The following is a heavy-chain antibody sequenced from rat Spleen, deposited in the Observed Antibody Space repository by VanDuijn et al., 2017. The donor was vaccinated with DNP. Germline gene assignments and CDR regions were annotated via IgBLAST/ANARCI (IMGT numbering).Heavy chain of an antibody. CDR3: ARWPGYNPPYAMDA. Sequence: VQLQESGPGLVEPSQSLSLTCSVTGYSITSCCRWTWIRKFPGHKLEWMGYINSAGSIEYNPSLKGRISITSDTSKNQFFLQLNSVTTEDTATYYCARWPGYNPPYAMDAWGQGTSVTVSS. CDR1: GYSITSCCR. J-gene: IGHJ4*01. CDR2: INSAGSI. D-gene: IGHD1-4*01. V-gene: IGHV3-3*01.